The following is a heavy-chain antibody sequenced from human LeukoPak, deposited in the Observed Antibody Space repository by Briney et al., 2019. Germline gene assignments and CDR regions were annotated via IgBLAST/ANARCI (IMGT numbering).Heavy chain of an antibody. CDR1: GFTFRNYL. J-gene: IGHJ4*02. D-gene: IGHD3-10*01. CDR2: ISSTGGTI. CDR3: LGIYGSGSYYVDY. Sequence: GGSLRLSCAASGFTFRNYLMNWVRQAPGKGLEWVSFISSTGGTIYYADSVKGRFTVSRDNGKNSLLLQMNSLRAEDTALYYCLGIYGSGSYYVDYWGQGTLVTVSS. V-gene: IGHV3-48*01.